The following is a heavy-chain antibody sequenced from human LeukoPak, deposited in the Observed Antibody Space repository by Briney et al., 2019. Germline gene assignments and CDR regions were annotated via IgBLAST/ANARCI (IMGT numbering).Heavy chain of an antibody. CDR1: GATFSSYA. J-gene: IGHJ4*02. CDR3: ASSDSSGRTQFDY. CDR2: IIPIIGIA. V-gene: IGHV1-69*10. Sequence: ASVRVCCKAAGATFSSYAISWVTQAPRQQLERMRGIIPIIGIANYAQKFQGRVTIAADKSTSTAYMELSILTSEDTAVYYCASSDSSGRTQFDYWGQGTLVTVSS. D-gene: IGHD3-22*01.